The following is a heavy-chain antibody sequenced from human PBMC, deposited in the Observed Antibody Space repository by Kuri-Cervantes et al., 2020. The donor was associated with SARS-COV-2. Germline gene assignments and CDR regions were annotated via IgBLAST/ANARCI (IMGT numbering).Heavy chain of an antibody. CDR2: IYPGDSDT. V-gene: IGHV5-51*01. Sequence: GESLKISCKGSGYSFTSYWIGWVRQMPGKGLEWMGIIYPGDSDTGYSPSFQGQVTISADKSISTAYLQRSSLKASDTAMYYCARHGHCSGGSCDWFAGNYYMDVWGKGTTVTVSS. D-gene: IGHD2-15*01. CDR3: ARHGHCSGGSCDWFAGNYYMDV. CDR1: GYSFTSYW. J-gene: IGHJ6*03.